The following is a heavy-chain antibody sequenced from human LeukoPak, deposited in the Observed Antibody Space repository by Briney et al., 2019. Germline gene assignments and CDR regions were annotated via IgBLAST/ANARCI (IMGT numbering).Heavy chain of an antibody. J-gene: IGHJ4*02. CDR2: IYYSGST. V-gene: IGHV4-30-4*01. Sequence: SETLSLTCTVSGGSISSYYWSWIRQPPGKGLEWIGYIYYSGSTYYNPSLKSRVTISVDTSKNQFSLKLSSVTAADTAVYYCARGLGIGYYFDYWGQGTLVTVSS. CDR1: GGSISSYY. CDR3: ARGLGIGYYFDY. D-gene: IGHD7-27*01.